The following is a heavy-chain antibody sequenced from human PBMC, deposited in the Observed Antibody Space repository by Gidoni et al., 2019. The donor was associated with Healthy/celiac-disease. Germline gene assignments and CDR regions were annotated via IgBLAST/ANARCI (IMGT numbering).Heavy chain of an antibody. CDR3: AREDLLRRYAYGMDV. V-gene: IGHV3-7*03. CDR1: GFTFSSYW. CDR2: IKQDGSEK. Sequence: EVQLVESGGGLVQPGGSLRLSCAASGFTFSSYWMSWVRQAPGKGLEWVANIKQDGSEKYYVDSGKGRFTISRDNAKNSLYLQMNSLRAEDTAVYYCAREDLLRRYAYGMDVWGQGTTVTVSS. J-gene: IGHJ6*02. D-gene: IGHD5-18*01.